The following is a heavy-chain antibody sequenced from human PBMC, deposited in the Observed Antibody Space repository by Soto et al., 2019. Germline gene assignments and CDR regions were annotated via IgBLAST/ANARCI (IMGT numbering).Heavy chain of an antibody. CDR2: INAGNGNT. CDR3: ARDGFPLGYYYYYMDV. V-gene: IGHV1-3*01. Sequence: ASVKVSCKASGYTFTSYAMHWVRQAPGQRLEWMGWINAGNGNTKYSQKFQGRVTITRDTSASTACMELSSLRSEDAAVYYCARDGFPLGYYYYYMDVWGKGTTVTVSS. J-gene: IGHJ6*03. CDR1: GYTFTSYA. D-gene: IGHD7-27*01.